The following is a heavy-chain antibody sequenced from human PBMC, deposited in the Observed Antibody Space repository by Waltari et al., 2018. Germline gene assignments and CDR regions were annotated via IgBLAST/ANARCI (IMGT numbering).Heavy chain of an antibody. CDR3: ARTYCDTDCYTLDGMDV. CDR2: ISSRSSYR. Sequence: EVQLVESGGGLVKPGWSLRLSCVVSGFNFNDYAMTFVRQAPGKGLEWVSSISSRSSYRDYADSVKGRVTISRDNAKNSLYLQMNSLRAEDTAVYFCARTYCDTDCYTLDGMDVWGQGTTVTVSS. V-gene: IGHV3-21*01. CDR1: GFNFNDYA. J-gene: IGHJ6*02. D-gene: IGHD3-16*02.